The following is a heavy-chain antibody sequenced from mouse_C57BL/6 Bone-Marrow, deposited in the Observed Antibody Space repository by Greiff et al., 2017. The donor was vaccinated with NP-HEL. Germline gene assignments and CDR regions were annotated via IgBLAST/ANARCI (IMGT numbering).Heavy chain of an antibody. CDR2: IDPENGDT. CDR1: GFNIKDDY. CDR3: ITSYYSNYGAY. V-gene: IGHV14-4*01. J-gene: IGHJ3*01. D-gene: IGHD2-5*01. Sequence: VQLKQSGAELVRPGASVKLSCTASGFNIKDDYMHWVKQRPEQGLEWIGWIDPENGDTECASKFQGKATITADTSSNTAYLQLSSLTSEDTAVYYCITSYYSNYGAYWGQGTLVTVSA.